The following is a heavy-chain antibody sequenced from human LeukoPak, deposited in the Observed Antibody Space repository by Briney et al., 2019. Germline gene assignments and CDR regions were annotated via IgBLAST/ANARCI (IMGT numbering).Heavy chain of an antibody. J-gene: IGHJ4*02. D-gene: IGHD5-24*01. CDR1: GFTVSSKY. CDR3: ARESAGWLQLFDY. Sequence: GGSLRLSCAASGFTVSSKYMSWVRQAPGKGLEWVSVIYSGGSTYYADSVKGRFTISRDNSKNTVYLQMNSLRAEDTAVYYCARESAGWLQLFDYWGQGTLVTVSS. V-gene: IGHV3-66*01. CDR2: IYSGGST.